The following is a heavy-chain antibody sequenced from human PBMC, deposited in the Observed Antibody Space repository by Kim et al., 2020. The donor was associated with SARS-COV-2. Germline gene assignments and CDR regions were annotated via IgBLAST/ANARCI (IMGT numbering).Heavy chain of an antibody. CDR3: AKDLAPTYYYGSGSYYLGPYGMDV. Sequence: GGSLRLSCAASGFTFSSYAMSWVRQAPGKGLEWVSVIYSGGSSTYYADSVKGRFTISRDNSKNTLYLQMNSLRAEDTAVYYCAKDLAPTYYYGSGSYYLGPYGMDVWGQGTTVTVSS. D-gene: IGHD3-10*01. J-gene: IGHJ6*02. CDR2: IYSGGSST. V-gene: IGHV3-23*03. CDR1: GFTFSSYA.